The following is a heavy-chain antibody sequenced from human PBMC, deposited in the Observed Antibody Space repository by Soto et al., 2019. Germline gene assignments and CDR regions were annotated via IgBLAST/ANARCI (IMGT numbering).Heavy chain of an antibody. V-gene: IGHV4-31*03. CDR3: ATDPGRAPYYYYGMDV. CDR1: GGSISSGGYY. J-gene: IGHJ6*02. CDR2: IYYSGST. Sequence: QVQLQESGPGLVKPSQTLSLTCTVSGGSISSGGYYWSWIRQHPGKGLEWIGYIYYSGSTYYNPSLKSRVTISVDTSKNQFSLKLSSVTAADTAVYYCATDPGRAPYYYYGMDVWGQGTTVTVSS.